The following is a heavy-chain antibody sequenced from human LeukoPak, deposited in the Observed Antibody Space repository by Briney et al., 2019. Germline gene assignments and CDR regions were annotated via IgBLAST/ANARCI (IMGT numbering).Heavy chain of an antibody. CDR1: GFTFSSYW. Sequence: QAGGSLRLSCAASGFTFSSYWMHWVRQAPGKGLVWVSRISGDWRTTSYVDSVTGRFTISRDNAKNTLYLQIDSRRDEDTAVHHCVRGHAAMDVWGQGTTVTVSS. CDR3: VRGHAAMDV. CDR2: ISGDWRTT. J-gene: IGHJ6*02. V-gene: IGHV3-74*01.